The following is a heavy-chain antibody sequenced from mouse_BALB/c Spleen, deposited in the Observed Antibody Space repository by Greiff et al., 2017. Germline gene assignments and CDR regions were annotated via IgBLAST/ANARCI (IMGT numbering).Heavy chain of an antibody. Sequence: VQLQQSGAELAKPGASVKMSCKASGYTFTSYWMHWVKQRPGQGLEWIGYINPSTGYTEYNQKFKDKATLTADKSSSTAYMQLSSLTSEDSAVYYCARGGVTTFFDDGGQGTTLTVSS. D-gene: IGHD2-2*01. J-gene: IGHJ2*01. CDR3: ARGGVTTFFDD. CDR1: GYTFTSYW. CDR2: INPSTGYT. V-gene: IGHV1-7*01.